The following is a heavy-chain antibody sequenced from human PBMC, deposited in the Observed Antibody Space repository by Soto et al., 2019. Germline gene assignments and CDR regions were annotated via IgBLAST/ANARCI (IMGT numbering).Heavy chain of an antibody. D-gene: IGHD4-17*01. CDR2: MNPKSGYT. CDR1: GYTFTRYD. CDR3: ARTDGDLDY. V-gene: IGHV1-8*01. Sequence: QVQLVQSGAEVKKPGASVKVSCKTSGYTFTRYDINWVRQATGQGLEWMGWMNPKSGYTGSAQRFHGRLTMTRDTSISTAYMELSTLRSEDTAMYYCARTDGDLDYWGQGTLVTVSS. J-gene: IGHJ4*01.